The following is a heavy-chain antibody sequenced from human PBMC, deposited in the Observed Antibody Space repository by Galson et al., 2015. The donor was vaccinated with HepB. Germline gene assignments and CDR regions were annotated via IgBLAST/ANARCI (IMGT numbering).Heavy chain of an antibody. Sequence: SVKVSCKASGYTFTSYGISWVRQAPGQGLEWMGWISAYNGNTNYAQKLQGRVTMTTDTSTSTAYMELRSLRSDDTAVYYCARDRYCSSTSCYQRKSDAFDIRGQGTMVTVSS. CDR2: ISAYNGNT. D-gene: IGHD2-2*01. CDR3: ARDRYCSSTSCYQRKSDAFDI. CDR1: GYTFTSYG. J-gene: IGHJ3*02. V-gene: IGHV1-18*04.